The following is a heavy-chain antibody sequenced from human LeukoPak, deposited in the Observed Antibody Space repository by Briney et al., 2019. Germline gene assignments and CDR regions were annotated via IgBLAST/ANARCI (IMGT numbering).Heavy chain of an antibody. V-gene: IGHV3-7*04. D-gene: IGHD2-8*01. CDR3: ARDYDGVRDHW. Sequence: PGGSLRLFCEASGFTFSNYWMSWVRQAPGKGLEWLANIKEDGSEKYYADSLKGRFTISRDNAKNSLYLQMSYLRAEDSAVYYCARDYDGVRDHWWGQGTLVTVS. CDR1: GFTFSNYW. J-gene: IGHJ4*02. CDR2: IKEDGSEK.